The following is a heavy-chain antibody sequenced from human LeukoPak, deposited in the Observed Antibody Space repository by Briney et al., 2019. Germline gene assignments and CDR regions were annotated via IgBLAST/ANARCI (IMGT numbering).Heavy chain of an antibody. J-gene: IGHJ6*02. CDR3: ARRLAVAGTVVDYGMDV. D-gene: IGHD6-19*01. CDR2: IYYSGST. Sequence: SETLSLTCTVSGGSISSSSYYWGWIRQPPGKGLEWIGSIYYSGSTYYNPSLKSRVTISVDTSKNQFSLKLSSVTAADTAVYYCARRLAVAGTVVDYGMDVWGQGTTDTVSS. CDR1: GGSISSSSYY. V-gene: IGHV4-39*01.